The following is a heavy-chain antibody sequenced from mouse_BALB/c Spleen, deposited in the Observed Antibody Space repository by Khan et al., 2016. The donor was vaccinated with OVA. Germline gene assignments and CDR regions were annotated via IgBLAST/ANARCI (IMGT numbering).Heavy chain of an antibody. V-gene: IGHV3-2*02. CDR1: GYSITSEYA. J-gene: IGHJ3*01. D-gene: IGHD2-4*01. CDR2: INYSGNT. Sequence: EVQLQESGPGLVKPSQSLSLTCTVTGYSITSEYAWNWIRQFPGNKLEWMGYINYSGNTRFTPSLKSRTSISLDTSKNQFSLQLNSVTTEDTATYYCARKDYYDYDPFPYWGQGTLVTVSA. CDR3: ARKDYYDYDPFPY.